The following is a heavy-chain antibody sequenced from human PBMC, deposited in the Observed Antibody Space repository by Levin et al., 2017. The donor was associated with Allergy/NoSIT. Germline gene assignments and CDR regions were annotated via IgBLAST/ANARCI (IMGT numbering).Heavy chain of an antibody. D-gene: IGHD6-13*01. J-gene: IGHJ5*02. CDR2: IYYSGST. CDR1: GGSISSYY. CDR3: ARFIAAAGTFWFDP. Sequence: SETLSLTCTVSGGSISSYYWSWIRQPPGKGLEWIGYIYYSGSTNYNPSLKSRVTISVDTSKNQFSLKLSSVTAADTAVYYCARFIAAAGTFWFDPWGQGTLVTVSS. V-gene: IGHV4-59*01.